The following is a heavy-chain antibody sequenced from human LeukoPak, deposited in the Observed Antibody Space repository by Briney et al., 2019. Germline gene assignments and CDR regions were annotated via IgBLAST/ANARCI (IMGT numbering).Heavy chain of an antibody. J-gene: IGHJ4*02. V-gene: IGHV1-69*05. CDR1: GGTFSSYA. CDR3: ARDLGTRGKYYFDY. D-gene: IGHD1-1*01. Sequence: EASVKVSCKASGGTFSSYAISWVRQAPGQGLEWMGGIIPIFGTANYAQKFQGRVTITTDESTSTAYMELSSLRSEDTAVYYCARDLGTRGKYYFDYWGQGTLVTVSS. CDR2: IIPIFGTA.